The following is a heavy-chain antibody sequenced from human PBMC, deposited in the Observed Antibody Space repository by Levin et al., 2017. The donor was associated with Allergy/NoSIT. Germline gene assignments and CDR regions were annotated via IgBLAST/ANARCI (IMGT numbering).Heavy chain of an antibody. CDR1: GFTFSSYS. V-gene: IGHV3-21*01. CDR2: ISSSSSYI. CDR3: ARDSGGGYSSSSNLDY. J-gene: IGHJ4*02. Sequence: AGGSLRLSCAASGFTFSSYSMNWVRQAPGKGLEWVSSISSSSSYIYYADSVKGRFTISRDNAKNSLYLQMNSLRAEDTAVYYCARDSGGGYSSSSNLDYWGQGTLVTVSS. D-gene: IGHD6-6*01.